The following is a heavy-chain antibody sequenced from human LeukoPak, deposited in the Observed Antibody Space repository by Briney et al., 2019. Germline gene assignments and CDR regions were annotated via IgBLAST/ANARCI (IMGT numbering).Heavy chain of an antibody. Sequence: SETLSLTCTVSGGSISSSSYYWGWIRQPPGKGLEWIGSIYYSGSTYYNPSLKSRVTISVDTSKNPFSLKLSSVTAADTAVYYCARHSSGWPGYCFDYWGQGTRVTVSS. CDR2: IYYSGST. D-gene: IGHD6-19*01. CDR1: GGSISSSSYY. J-gene: IGHJ4*02. CDR3: ARHSSGWPGYCFDY. V-gene: IGHV4-39*01.